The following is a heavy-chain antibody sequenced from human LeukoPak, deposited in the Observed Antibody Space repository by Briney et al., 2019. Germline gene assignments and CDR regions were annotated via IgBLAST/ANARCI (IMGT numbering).Heavy chain of an antibody. CDR2: ISAYNGNT. Sequence: GASVKVSCKASGYTFTSYGINWVRQAPGQGLEWMGWISAYNGNTNYAQKLQGRVTMTTDTSTSTAYMELRSLRSDDTAVYYCAGDQTPRIVVVPAAFDYWGQGTLVTVSP. CDR1: GYTFTSYG. V-gene: IGHV1-18*01. J-gene: IGHJ4*02. CDR3: AGDQTPRIVVVPAAFDY. D-gene: IGHD2-2*01.